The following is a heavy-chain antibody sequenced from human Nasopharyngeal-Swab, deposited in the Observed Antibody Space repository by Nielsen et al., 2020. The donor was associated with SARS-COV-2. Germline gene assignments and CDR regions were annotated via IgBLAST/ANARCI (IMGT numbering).Heavy chain of an antibody. Sequence: SVKVSCKASGRTFSSYAISWVRQAPGQGLEWMGRIIPILGIANYAQKFQGRVTITADKSTSTAYMELSSLRSEDTAVYYCARDDLTAYDAFDIWGQGTMVTVSS. CDR2: IIPILGIA. D-gene: IGHD7-27*01. CDR1: GRTFSSYA. CDR3: ARDDLTAYDAFDI. V-gene: IGHV1-69*04. J-gene: IGHJ3*02.